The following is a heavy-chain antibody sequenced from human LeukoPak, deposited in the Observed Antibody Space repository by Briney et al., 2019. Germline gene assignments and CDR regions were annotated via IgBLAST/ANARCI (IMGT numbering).Heavy chain of an antibody. V-gene: IGHV3-30*04. CDR1: GFIFSGFA. CDR2: ISYDGNKK. J-gene: IGHJ4*02. Sequence: GGSLRLSCAASGFIFSGFAMHWVRQAPGKGLEWVAVISYDGNKKDYADSVKGRFTISRDNSETTLYLQMNSLRPEDTAVYYCAKGGKWDVTPFDYWGQGTLVTVSS. CDR3: AKGGKWDVTPFDY. D-gene: IGHD1-26*01.